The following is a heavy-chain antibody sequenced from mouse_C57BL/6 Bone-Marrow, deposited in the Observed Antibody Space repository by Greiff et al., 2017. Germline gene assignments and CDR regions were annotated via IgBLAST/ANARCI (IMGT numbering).Heavy chain of an antibody. V-gene: IGHV1-74*01. CDR2: IHPSDSDT. J-gene: IGHJ2*01. CDR3: TTGSSLNYLDY. Sequence: QVQLQQPGAELVKPGASVKVSCKASGYTFTSYWMHWVKQRPGQGLEWIGMIHPSDSDTNYNQKFKGKATLTVDKSSSTAYMQLSSLTSEYSAVYYCTTGSSLNYLDYWGQGTTLTVSS. CDR1: GYTFTSYW. D-gene: IGHD1-1*01.